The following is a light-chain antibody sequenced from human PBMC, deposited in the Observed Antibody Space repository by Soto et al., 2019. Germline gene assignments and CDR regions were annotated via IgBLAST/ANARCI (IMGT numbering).Light chain of an antibody. Sequence: QLVLTQSPSASASLGASVKLTCTLSSGHSSYAIAWHQQQPEKGPRYLMKLSSDGSHSNGDGIPDRFSGSSSGAERYLTISSLQSEDEADYSCQTWDTGARVVFGGGTKLTVL. J-gene: IGLJ2*01. CDR2: LSSDGSH. V-gene: IGLV4-69*01. CDR3: QTWDTGARVV. CDR1: SGHSSYA.